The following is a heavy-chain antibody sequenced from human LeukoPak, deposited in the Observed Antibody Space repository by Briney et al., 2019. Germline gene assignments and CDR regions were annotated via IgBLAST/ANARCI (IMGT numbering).Heavy chain of an antibody. CDR2: IYYSGST. J-gene: IGHJ4*02. CDR1: GGSISSSSYY. Sequence: SETLSLTCTVSGGSISSSSYYWGWIRQPPGKGLEWIGSIYYSGSTYYNPSLKSRVTISVDTSKNQFSLKLSSVTAADTAVYYCARGFKRYYYDSSAPVDYWGQGTLVTVSS. D-gene: IGHD3-22*01. V-gene: IGHV4-39*01. CDR3: ARGFKRYYYDSSAPVDY.